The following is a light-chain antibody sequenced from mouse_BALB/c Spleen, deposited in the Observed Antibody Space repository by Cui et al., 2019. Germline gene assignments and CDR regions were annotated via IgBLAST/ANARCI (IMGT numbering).Light chain of an antibody. Sequence: VPTQSPSLLSASPETKVIMCCSTSYIVNYIDWYQQKPRYSPKPRIYHTSNLASGVPASFSGSGSGTSYSLTISSMEAEDAATYYCQQWSSNPLTFGAGTKLELK. CDR3: QQWSSNPLT. CDR1: YIVNY. J-gene: IGKJ5*01. CDR2: HTS. V-gene: IGKV4-68*01.